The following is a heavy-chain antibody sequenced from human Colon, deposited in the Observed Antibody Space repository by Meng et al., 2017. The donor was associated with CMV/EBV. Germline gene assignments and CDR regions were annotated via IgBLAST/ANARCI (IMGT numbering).Heavy chain of an antibody. CDR3: TRLLDP. CDR1: GFTFSDST. Sequence: GESLKISCAASGFTFSDSTMHWVRQAPGEGLEWVGRIREKSKDYATALASSVKGRFLISRDDFSHTTYLLMNRLKVEDTAVYYCTRLLDPWGQGTLVTVSS. V-gene: IGHV3-73*01. CDR2: IREKSKDYAT. J-gene: IGHJ5*02.